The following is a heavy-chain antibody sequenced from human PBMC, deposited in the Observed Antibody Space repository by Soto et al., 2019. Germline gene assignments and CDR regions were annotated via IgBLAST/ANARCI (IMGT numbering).Heavy chain of an antibody. D-gene: IGHD5-12*01. CDR1: GGSISYYY. V-gene: IGHV4-59*01. CDR2: IYYSGNT. J-gene: IGHJ4*02. Sequence: ASETLSLTCTVSGGSISYYYWGWIRQPPGKGLEWIGSIYYSGNTHYNPSLKSRVTISVDTSMNQFSLNLDSVTAVDSAVYYCVRGGYVHAFDYWRQGALVTVSS. CDR3: VRGGYVHAFDY.